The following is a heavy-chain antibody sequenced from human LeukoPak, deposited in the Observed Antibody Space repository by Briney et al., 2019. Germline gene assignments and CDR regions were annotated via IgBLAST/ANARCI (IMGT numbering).Heavy chain of an antibody. CDR1: GYSITSGYY. J-gene: IGHJ4*02. V-gene: IGHV4-38-2*02. CDR3: ARDPSTGYYGSLYYFDY. CDR2: VHHSGST. D-gene: IGHD3-22*01. Sequence: SETLSLTCTVSGYSITSGYYWGWIRQPPGKGLEWIGSVHHSGSTHYKPSLNSRVTTSVDTSKNQFSLKLNSVTAADSAVYYCARDPSTGYYGSLYYFDYWGQGTLVTVSS.